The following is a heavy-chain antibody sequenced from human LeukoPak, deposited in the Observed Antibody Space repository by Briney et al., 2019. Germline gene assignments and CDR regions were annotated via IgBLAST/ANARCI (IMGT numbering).Heavy chain of an antibody. Sequence: PGGSLRLSCAASGFTVITNDIIGLRQAPGKGREWVSVLYSDGNTKYADSVQGRFTISRDNSKNTLYLEMNSLSPDDTAVYYCARGVEPLAANTLAYWGQGTLVTVSS. CDR2: LYSDGNT. D-gene: IGHD1-14*01. CDR1: GFTVITND. V-gene: IGHV3-53*01. J-gene: IGHJ4*02. CDR3: ARGVEPLAANTLAY.